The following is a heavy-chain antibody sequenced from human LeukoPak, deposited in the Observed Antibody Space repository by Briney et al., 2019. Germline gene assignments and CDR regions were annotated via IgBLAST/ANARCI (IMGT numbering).Heavy chain of an antibody. V-gene: IGHV3-23*01. Sequence: GGSLRLXCAASGFTLSSYAMSWARQAPGKGLEWVSDISGSGGSIYYADSVKGRFTISRDNSKNTLFLQMNSLRADDTAVYYCAKVSGNSYYYFDYWGQGSLVTVSS. CDR1: GFTLSSYA. D-gene: IGHD3-22*01. J-gene: IGHJ4*02. CDR2: ISGSGGSI. CDR3: AKVSGNSYYYFDY.